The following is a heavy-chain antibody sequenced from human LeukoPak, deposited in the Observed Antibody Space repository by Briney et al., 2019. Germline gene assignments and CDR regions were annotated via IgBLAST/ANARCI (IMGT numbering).Heavy chain of an antibody. CDR3: ARDVGDSVDY. CDR2: IYYSGST. D-gene: IGHD2-21*01. J-gene: IGHJ4*02. CDR1: GGSISSGGYY. V-gene: IGHV4-31*03. Sequence: SETLSLTCTVSGGSISSGGYYWSWIRQHPGKGLEWIGYIYYSGSTYYNPSLKSRVTISVDTSKNQFPLKLSSVTAADTAVYYCARDVGDSVDYWGQGTLVTVSS.